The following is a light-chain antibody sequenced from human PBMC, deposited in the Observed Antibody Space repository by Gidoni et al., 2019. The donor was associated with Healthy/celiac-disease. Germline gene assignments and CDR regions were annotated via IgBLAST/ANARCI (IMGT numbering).Light chain of an antibody. J-gene: IGKJ3*01. CDR1: QSISSY. CDR3: QQSYSTPGT. V-gene: IGKV1-39*01. CDR2: AAS. Sequence: DIQMTQSPSSLSASVGDRVTITCRASQSISSYLNWYQQKPGKAPKLMIYAASSLQSGVPSRFSSSGSGTDVTLTISSLQPEDFATYYCQQSYSTPGTFGPGTKVDIK.